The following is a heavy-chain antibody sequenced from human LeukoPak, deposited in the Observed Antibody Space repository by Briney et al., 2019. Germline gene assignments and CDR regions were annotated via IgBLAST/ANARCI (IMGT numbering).Heavy chain of an antibody. J-gene: IGHJ4*02. V-gene: IGHV5-51*01. CDR1: GYSFTSYW. CDR3: ARRAPSLDYYDSSGYLKYYFDY. CDR2: IYPGDSDT. Sequence: GESLKISCKGSGYSFTSYWIGWVRQMPGKGLEWMGIIYPGDSDTRYSPSFQGQVSISADKSISTAYLQWSSLKASDTAMYYCARRAPSLDYYDSSGYLKYYFDYWGQGTLVTVSS. D-gene: IGHD3-22*01.